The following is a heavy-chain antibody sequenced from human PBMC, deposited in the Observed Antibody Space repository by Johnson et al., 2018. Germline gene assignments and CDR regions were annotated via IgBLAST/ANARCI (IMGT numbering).Heavy chain of an antibody. J-gene: IGHJ6*03. CDR3: AKCAAADYYYYYYMDV. D-gene: IGHD6-13*01. CDR1: GFTFSSYA. CDR2: ISGSGGST. Sequence: VQLVESGGGLVQPGGSXRLSCAASGFTFSSYAMSWVRQAPGKGLELVSAISGSGGSTYYADSVKGRFTISRDNSKNTLYLQMNSLRAEDTAVYYCAKCAAADYYYYYYMDVWGKGTTVTVSS. V-gene: IGHV3-23*04.